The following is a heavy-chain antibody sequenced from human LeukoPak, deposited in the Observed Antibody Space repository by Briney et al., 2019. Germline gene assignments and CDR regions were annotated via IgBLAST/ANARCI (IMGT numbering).Heavy chain of an antibody. Sequence: GGSLRLSCAASGFTFSDYYMTWIRQAPGKGLEWVSYISRSGNTIYYADSLKGRFTISRDNAKTSLYLQMNSLRAEDTAVYYCARGYYYDTSGYGSIFDYWGQGTLVTASS. CDR3: ARGYYYDTSGYGSIFDY. D-gene: IGHD3-22*01. J-gene: IGHJ4*02. CDR2: ISRSGNTI. V-gene: IGHV3-11*01. CDR1: GFTFSDYY.